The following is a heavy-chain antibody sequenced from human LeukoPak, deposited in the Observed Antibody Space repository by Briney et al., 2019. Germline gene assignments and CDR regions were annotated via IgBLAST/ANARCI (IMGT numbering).Heavy chain of an antibody. V-gene: IGHV5-51*01. CDR2: IYPGDSDT. J-gene: IGHJ5*02. Sequence: GESLKISCEGSGYSFSTYWIGWVRQMPGKGLEWMGIIYPGDSDTGYSPSFQGQVTISAVKSISTAYLQWSSLKASDTAMYYCARLVTNWFDPWGQGTLVTVSS. CDR3: ARLVTNWFDP. D-gene: IGHD2-21*02. CDR1: GYSFSTYW.